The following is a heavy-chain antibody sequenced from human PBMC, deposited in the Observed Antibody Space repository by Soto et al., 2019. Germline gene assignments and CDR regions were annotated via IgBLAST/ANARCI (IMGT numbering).Heavy chain of an antibody. CDR3: AKYRRTEAVGFTFDY. V-gene: IGHV4-59*01. Sequence: SETLSLTCAVSGDSINNFYWSWIRQPPGKRLEWIGNIYYTGTTTCNPSLESRVTMSVDTSKNQFSMKLYSVDAADTAVYYCAKYRRTEAVGFTFDYWGRGTLVTVSS. CDR2: IYYTGTT. CDR1: GDSINNFY. D-gene: IGHD6-13*01. J-gene: IGHJ4*02.